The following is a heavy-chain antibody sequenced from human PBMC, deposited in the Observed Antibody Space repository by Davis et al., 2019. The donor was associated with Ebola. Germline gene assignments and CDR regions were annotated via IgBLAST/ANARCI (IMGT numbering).Heavy chain of an antibody. J-gene: IGHJ4*02. V-gene: IGHV3-23*01. Sequence: GESLKISCATSGFTFSSYAMTWVRQAPGKGLEWVSAITNSGGVTHYANSVKGRFTISRDNSKNILFLEMNSLTAEDTAVYYCAKERGYLAYWGQGTLVTVSS. CDR3: AKERGYLAY. CDR1: GFTFSSYA. CDR2: ITNSGGVT.